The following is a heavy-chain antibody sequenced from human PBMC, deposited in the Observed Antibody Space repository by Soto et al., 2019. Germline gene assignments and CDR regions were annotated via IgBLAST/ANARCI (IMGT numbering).Heavy chain of an antibody. V-gene: IGHV3-33*01. Sequence: QVQLVESGGGVVQPGRSLRLSCAASGFTFSSYGMHWVRQAPGKGLEWVAVIWYDGSNKYYADSVKGRFTISRDNSKNPLYLQMNSLRAEDTAVYYCAREGVAARLSLEVNWFDPWGQGTLVTVSS. D-gene: IGHD6-6*01. CDR3: AREGVAARLSLEVNWFDP. CDR2: IWYDGSNK. CDR1: GFTFSSYG. J-gene: IGHJ5*02.